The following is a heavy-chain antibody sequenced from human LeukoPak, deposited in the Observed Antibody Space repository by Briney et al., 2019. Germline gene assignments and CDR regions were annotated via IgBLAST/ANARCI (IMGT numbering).Heavy chain of an antibody. D-gene: IGHD3-10*01. CDR1: GFTFDDYA. V-gene: IGHV3-9*01. CDR3: AKEDGSGRFDY. CDR2: ISWNSGSI. Sequence: GGSLRLSCAASGFTFDDYAMHWVRQAPGKGLEWVSGISWNSGSIGYADSVKGRFTISRDNAKNSLYLQMNSLRAEDTALYYCAKEDGSGRFDYWGQGTLVTVSS. J-gene: IGHJ4*02.